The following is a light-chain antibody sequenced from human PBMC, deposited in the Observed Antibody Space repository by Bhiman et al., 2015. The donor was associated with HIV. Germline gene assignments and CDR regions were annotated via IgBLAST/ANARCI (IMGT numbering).Light chain of an antibody. J-gene: IGLJ1*01. CDR2: DVS. V-gene: IGLV2-14*03. CDR1: SNDVGAYNH. Sequence: QSALTQPPSASGSPGQSVTISCTGTSNDVGAYNHVSWFQQHPGKAPKLMIYDVSNRPSGVSNRFSGSKSGNTASLTISGLQAEDEADYYCSSLTSSITYVFGTGTNVTVL. CDR3: SSLTSSITYV.